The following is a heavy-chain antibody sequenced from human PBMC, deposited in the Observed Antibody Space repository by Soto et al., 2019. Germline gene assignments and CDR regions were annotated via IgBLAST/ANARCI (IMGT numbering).Heavy chain of an antibody. J-gene: IGHJ3*02. CDR3: ARGGTVVTDAFDI. D-gene: IGHD2-15*01. Sequence: GASVKVSCKASGYTFTSNDINWVRQAPGQGLEWMGWMNPNSGNRGYAQKFQGRVTMTMDTSIRTAHMELSSPRSDDTAVYYCARGGTVVTDAFDIWGQGTMVTVSS. V-gene: IGHV1-8*01. CDR1: GYTFTSND. CDR2: MNPNSGNR.